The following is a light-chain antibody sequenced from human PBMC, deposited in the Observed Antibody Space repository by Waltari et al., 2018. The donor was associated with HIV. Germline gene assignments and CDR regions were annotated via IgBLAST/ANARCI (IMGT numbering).Light chain of an antibody. Sequence: QSALTQPPSASGSPGQSVTISCTGTSSDVGAYNYVSWFQQHPGKAPKLMIYDVTKRPSGVPDRFSGSKSGNTASLTVSGLQAEDEADYYCCSYAGSSTLVFGGGTKLTVL. V-gene: IGLV2-8*01. CDR1: SSDVGAYNY. CDR3: CSYAGSSTLV. J-gene: IGLJ2*01. CDR2: DVT.